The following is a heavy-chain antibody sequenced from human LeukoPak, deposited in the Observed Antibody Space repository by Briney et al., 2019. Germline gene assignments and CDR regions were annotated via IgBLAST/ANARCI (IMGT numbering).Heavy chain of an antibody. CDR2: FDPEDGET. D-gene: IGHD3-10*01. J-gene: IGHJ2*01. CDR1: GYTLTELS. CDR3: AKDRGANWYFDL. V-gene: IGHV1-24*01. Sequence: ASVKVSCKVSGYTLTELSMHWVRQAPGKGLEWMGGFDPEDGETIYAQKFQGRVTMTEDTSTDTAYLELSSLRSDDTAVYYCAKDRGANWYFDLWGRGTLVSVSS.